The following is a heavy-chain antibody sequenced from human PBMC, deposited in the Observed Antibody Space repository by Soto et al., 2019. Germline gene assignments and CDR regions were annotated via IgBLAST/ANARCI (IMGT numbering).Heavy chain of an antibody. CDR2: INAGNGNT. J-gene: IGHJ4*02. V-gene: IGHV1-3*01. CDR1: GYTFTSYA. Sequence: ASVKVSCKASGYTFTSYAMHWVRQAPGQRLEWMGWINAGNGNTKYSQKFQGRVTITRDTSASTAYMELSSLRSEDTAVYYCARDQGGTYYYFVWGGYRPASFDYWGQGSLVTVSS. D-gene: IGHD3-16*02. CDR3: ARDQGGTYYYFVWGGYRPASFDY.